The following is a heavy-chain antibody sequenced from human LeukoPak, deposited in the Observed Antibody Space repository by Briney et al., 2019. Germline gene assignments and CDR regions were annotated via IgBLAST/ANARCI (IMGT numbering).Heavy chain of an antibody. D-gene: IGHD3-10*01. J-gene: IGHJ4*02. CDR3: ARGASGSSQDY. CDR2: ISSSSSYI. CDR1: GFTFSSYN. V-gene: IGHV3-21*01. Sequence: PGGSLRLFCAASGFTFSSYNMNWVRQAPGKGLEWVSSISSSSSYIYYADSVKGRFTISRDNDKNSLYLLMKSLRAEDTAVYYCARGASGSSQDYWGQGTLVTVSS.